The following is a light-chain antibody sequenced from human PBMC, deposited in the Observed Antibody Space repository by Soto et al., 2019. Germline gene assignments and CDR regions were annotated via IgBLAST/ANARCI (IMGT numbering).Light chain of an antibody. CDR2: GAS. V-gene: IGKV1-39*01. CDR3: QQNYVTPPLT. Sequence: DTLTITCRVNHSSSSYLNWYQQKPGDVPRLLIYGASTMGNGVPARFSGSGSGTDFALTISSLQPEDFALYYCQQNYVTPPLTFGGGTKVDIK. CDR1: HSSSSY. J-gene: IGKJ4*01.